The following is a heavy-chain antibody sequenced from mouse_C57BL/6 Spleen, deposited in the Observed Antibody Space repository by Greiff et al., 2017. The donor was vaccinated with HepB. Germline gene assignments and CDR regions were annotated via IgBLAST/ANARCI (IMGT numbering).Heavy chain of an antibody. CDR2: IDPSDSET. V-gene: IGHV1-52*01. D-gene: IGHD3-2*02. CDR3: ASPGGTAQGCFAY. Sequence: QVQLQQPGAELVRPGSSVKLSCKASGYTFTSYWMHWVKQRPIQGLEWIGNIDPSDSETHYNQKFKDKATLTVDKSSSTAYMQLSSLTSEDSAVYYWASPGGTAQGCFAYWGQGALVTVSA. CDR1: GYTFTSYW. J-gene: IGHJ3*01.